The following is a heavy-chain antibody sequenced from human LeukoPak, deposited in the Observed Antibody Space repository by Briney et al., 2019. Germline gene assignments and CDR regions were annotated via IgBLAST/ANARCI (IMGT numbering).Heavy chain of an antibody. V-gene: IGHV3-7*01. CDR2: IKADGSEQ. J-gene: IGHJ5*02. D-gene: IGHD6-19*01. Sequence: PGGSLRLSCAASGFTLRSYWMSWVRQAPGKGPEWVANIKADGSEQYYVDSVKGRFTVSRDNAKNSLFLQMNNLRAEDTAVYYCARCSSGWYDWFDPWGQGTLVTVSS. CDR3: ARCSSGWYDWFDP. CDR1: GFTLRSYW.